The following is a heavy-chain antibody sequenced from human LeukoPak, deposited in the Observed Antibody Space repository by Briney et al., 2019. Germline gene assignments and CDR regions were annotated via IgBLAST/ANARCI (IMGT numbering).Heavy chain of an antibody. Sequence: SETLSLTCTVSGGSISSYYWSWIRQPPGKGLEWIGYIYYSGSTNYNPSLKSRVTKSVDTSKNQFSLKLSSVTAADTAVYYCARGLSVYGSGSYSHWGQGTLVTVSS. CDR3: ARGLSVYGSGSYSH. J-gene: IGHJ4*02. V-gene: IGHV4-59*12. CDR1: GGSISSYY. D-gene: IGHD3-10*01. CDR2: IYYSGST.